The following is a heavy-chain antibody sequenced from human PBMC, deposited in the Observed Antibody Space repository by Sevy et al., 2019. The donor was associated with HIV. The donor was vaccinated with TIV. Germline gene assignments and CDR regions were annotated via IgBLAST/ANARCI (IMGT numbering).Heavy chain of an antibody. Sequence: GGSLRLSCAASGFTFTTFWMYWVRQAPGKGLMSVSRINSDGSTTNHADSVMGRFIISRDNAKKTLYLQMNSLRVEDTAVYYCTSLTGYWGQGTLVTVSS. CDR3: TSLTGY. CDR1: GFTFTTFW. CDR2: INSDGSTT. V-gene: IGHV3-74*01. J-gene: IGHJ4*02.